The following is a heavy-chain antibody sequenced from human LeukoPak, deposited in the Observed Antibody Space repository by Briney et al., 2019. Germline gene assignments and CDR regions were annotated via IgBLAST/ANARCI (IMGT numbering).Heavy chain of an antibody. D-gene: IGHD3-22*01. J-gene: IGHJ2*01. CDR3: ARDRRYYDSSGYYFHWYFDL. CDR1: GFTVSSNY. CDR2: IYSGVST. V-gene: IGHV3-53*01. Sequence: GGSLRLSCAASGFTVSSNYMSWVRQAPGMGLEWVSVIYSGVSTYYADSVKGRFTISRDNSKNTLYLQMNSLRAEDTALYYCARDRRYYDSSGYYFHWYFDLWGRGTLVTVSS.